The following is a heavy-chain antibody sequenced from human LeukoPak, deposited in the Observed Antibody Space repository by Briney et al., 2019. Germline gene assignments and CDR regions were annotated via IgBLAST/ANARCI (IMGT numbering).Heavy chain of an antibody. CDR2: ISSSGSTI. CDR3: ARGPEYYYGSADYLDY. CDR1: GFTFSSYE. J-gene: IGHJ4*02. Sequence: RPGGSLRLPCAASGFTFSSYEMNWVRQAPGKGLEWVSYISSSGSTIYYADSVKGRFTIPRDNAKNSLYLQMNSLRAEDTAVYYCARGPEYYYGSADYLDYWGQGTLVTVSS. V-gene: IGHV3-48*03. D-gene: IGHD3-10*01.